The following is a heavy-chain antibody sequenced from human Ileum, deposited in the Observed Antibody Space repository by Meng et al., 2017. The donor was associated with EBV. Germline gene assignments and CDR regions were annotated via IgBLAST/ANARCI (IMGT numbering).Heavy chain of an antibody. D-gene: IGHD1-7*01. CDR1: GYTFSSSVYV. CDR3: ARGPLPVNWNYVPFDY. V-gene: IGHV1-3*01. Sequence: QVQLVRFGAEVKKPGASVKVSCKASGYTFSSSVYVIHWVRQAPGQRPEWMGWINAGNGNTKYSEQFRGRSTITRDTSANTAYMEVSSLKSEDTAVYFCARGPLPVNWNYVPFDYWGQGTLVTVSS. J-gene: IGHJ4*02. CDR2: INAGNGNT.